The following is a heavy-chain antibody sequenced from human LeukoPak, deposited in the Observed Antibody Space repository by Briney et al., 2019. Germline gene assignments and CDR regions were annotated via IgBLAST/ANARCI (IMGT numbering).Heavy chain of an antibody. CDR1: GFTFSNYA. J-gene: IGHJ4*02. CDR3: ARLEGLRFLDHLGDY. V-gene: IGHV3-30*04. CDR2: ISYDGSDK. D-gene: IGHD3-3*01. Sequence: PGGSLRLSCAASGFTFSNYAMHWVCQAPGKGLEWVAVISYDGSDKYYAHSVKGRFTISRDSSKNTLYLQMNSLRAEDTAVYYCARLEGLRFLDHLGDYWGQGTLVTVSS.